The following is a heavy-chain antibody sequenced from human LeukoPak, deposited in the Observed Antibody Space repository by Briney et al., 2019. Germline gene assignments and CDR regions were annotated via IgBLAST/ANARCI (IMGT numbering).Heavy chain of an antibody. CDR2: INPNSGGT. CDR3: ARLLLWFGGPGDY. CDR1: GYTFTGYD. D-gene: IGHD3-10*01. V-gene: IGHV1-2*02. Sequence: ASVKVSCKASGYTFTGYDMHWVRQAPGQGLEWMGWINPNSGGTNYAQKFQGRVTMTRDTSISTAYMELSRLRSDDTAVYYCARLLLWFGGPGDYWGQGTLVTVSS. J-gene: IGHJ4*02.